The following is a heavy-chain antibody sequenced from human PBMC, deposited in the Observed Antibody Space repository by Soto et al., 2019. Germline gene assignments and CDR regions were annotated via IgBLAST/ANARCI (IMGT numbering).Heavy chain of an antibody. CDR1: GFTFSRYA. D-gene: IGHD4-17*01. Sequence: QVQLVESGGGVVQPGRSLRLSCAASGFTFSRYALHWVRQAPGKGLEWVAVISYDGSDKYYADSVKGRFTISRDNSKNTPYLQMNSLRGDDTAVYYCARDYGDYDFLDYWGQGTLVTVST. V-gene: IGHV3-30-3*01. CDR2: ISYDGSDK. CDR3: ARDYGDYDFLDY. J-gene: IGHJ4*02.